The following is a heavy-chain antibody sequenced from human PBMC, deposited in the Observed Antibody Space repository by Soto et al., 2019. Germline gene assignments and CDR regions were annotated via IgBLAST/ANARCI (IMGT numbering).Heavy chain of an antibody. CDR3: TTNYGDFSYWYFDL. Sequence: GGSLRLSCAASGFTFSNAWMSWVRQAPGKGLEWVGRIKSKTDGGTTDYAAPVKGRFTISRDDSKNTLYLQMNSLKTEDTAVYYCTTNYGDFSYWYFDLWGRGTLVTVSS. J-gene: IGHJ2*01. D-gene: IGHD4-17*01. CDR1: GFTFSNAW. CDR2: IKSKTDGGTT. V-gene: IGHV3-15*01.